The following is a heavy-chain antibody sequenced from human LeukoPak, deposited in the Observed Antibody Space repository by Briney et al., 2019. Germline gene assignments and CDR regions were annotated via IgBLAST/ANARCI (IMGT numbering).Heavy chain of an antibody. CDR3: AKSRGYTGSEAFDY. CDR1: GFTFSSYG. D-gene: IGHD5-24*01. J-gene: IGHJ4*02. V-gene: IGHV3-30*02. CDR2: IRYDGSNK. Sequence: PGGSLRLSCAASGFTFSSYGMHWVRQTPGKGLEWVAYIRYDGSNKYYADSVKGRFTISRDNSKNTLYLQMNSLRAEDTAMYYCAKSRGYTGSEAFDYWGQGTLVTVSS.